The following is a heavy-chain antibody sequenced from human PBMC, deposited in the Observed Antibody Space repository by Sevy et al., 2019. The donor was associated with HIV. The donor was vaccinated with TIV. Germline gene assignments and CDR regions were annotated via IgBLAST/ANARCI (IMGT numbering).Heavy chain of an antibody. CDR2: VSYDGGNR. J-gene: IGHJ6*02. CDR3: AKDAGGCSGGYCYWATYYYGMDV. CDR1: AFTFSTYA. D-gene: IGHD2-15*01. Sequence: GGSLRLSCAASAFTFSTYAMHWVRQAPGKGLEWVAVVSYDGGNRHYADSVKGRFTISRDNSKNTLYLQMNSLRGEDTAVYYCAKDAGGCSGGYCYWATYYYGMDVRGQGTTVTVSS. V-gene: IGHV3-30*18.